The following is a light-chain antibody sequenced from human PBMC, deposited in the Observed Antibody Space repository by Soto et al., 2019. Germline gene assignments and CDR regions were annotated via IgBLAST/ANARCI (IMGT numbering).Light chain of an antibody. V-gene: IGLV7-43*01. CDR2: TTT. J-gene: IGLJ3*02. CDR1: AGVVTRDHY. Sequence: QAVVTQEPSVTMSPGGTVTLTCASSAGVVTRDHYPNWFQQKPGQPPRALISTTTNRHSWTPARFSGSLLGDKAALTLSGVQPEDEADYYCLLYFGGPWVFGGGTKLTVL. CDR3: LLYFGGPWV.